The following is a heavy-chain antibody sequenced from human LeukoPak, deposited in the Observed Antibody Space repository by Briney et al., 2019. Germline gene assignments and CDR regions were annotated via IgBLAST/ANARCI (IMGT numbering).Heavy chain of an antibody. J-gene: IGHJ4*02. CDR2: INPSGGST. Sequence: ASVKVSCKASGYTFTSYYMHWVRQAPGQGLEWMGIINPSGGSTSYAQKFQGRVTMTRDTSTSTVYMELSSLRSEDTAVYYCARDFYCSGGRWFKGFDYLGQGTLVTVSS. V-gene: IGHV1-46*01. CDR1: GYTFTSYY. D-gene: IGHD2-15*01. CDR3: ARDFYCSGGRWFKGFDY.